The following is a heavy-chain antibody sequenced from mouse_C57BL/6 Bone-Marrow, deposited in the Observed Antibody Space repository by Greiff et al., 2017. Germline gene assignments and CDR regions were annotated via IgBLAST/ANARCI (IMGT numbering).Heavy chain of an antibody. V-gene: IGHV1-82*01. CDR1: GYAFSSSW. Sequence: VQLQQSGPELVKPGASVKISCEASGYAFSSSWMNWVKQRPGKGLEWIGRIYPGDGDTNYNGKFKGKATLTADKSSSTAYMQLSSLTSEDSAVYFCARRRTTVVERDFDVWGTGTTVTVSS. CDR2: IYPGDGDT. CDR3: ARRRTTVVERDFDV. D-gene: IGHD1-1*01. J-gene: IGHJ1*03.